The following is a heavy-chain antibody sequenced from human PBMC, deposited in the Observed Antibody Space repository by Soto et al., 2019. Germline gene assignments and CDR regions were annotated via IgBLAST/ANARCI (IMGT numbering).Heavy chain of an antibody. J-gene: IGHJ4*02. CDR3: ADVVRSFVRSFPY. Sequence: EVQLLESGGGLVQPGGSLRLSCAASGFTFSNYVMTWVRQAPGKGLEWVSSISGSGDNTDYADSVKGRFTISRDNSKNTLYLQMNSLRAEDTAVYYCADVVRSFVRSFPYWGQGTLVTVPS. CDR2: ISGSGDNT. V-gene: IGHV3-23*01. D-gene: IGHD2-15*01. CDR1: GFTFSNYV.